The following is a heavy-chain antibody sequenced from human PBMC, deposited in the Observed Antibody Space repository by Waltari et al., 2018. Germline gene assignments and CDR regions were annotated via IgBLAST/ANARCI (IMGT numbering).Heavy chain of an antibody. D-gene: IGHD4-17*01. CDR1: GGSISSHY. Sequence: QLQLQESGPGLVKPSETLSLTCTVPGGSISSHYWSWIRQPPGKGLEWIGYIYYSGSTNYNPSLKSRVTISVDTSKNQFSLKLSSVTAADTAVYYCARGDYLPIGNYWGQGTLVTVSS. J-gene: IGHJ4*02. V-gene: IGHV4-59*11. CDR2: IYYSGST. CDR3: ARGDYLPIGNY.